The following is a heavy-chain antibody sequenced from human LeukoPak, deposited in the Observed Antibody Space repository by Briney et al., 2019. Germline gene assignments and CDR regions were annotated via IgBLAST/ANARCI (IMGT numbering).Heavy chain of an antibody. CDR1: GYTFTSSD. V-gene: IGHV1-8*01. Sequence: ASVKVSCKASGYTFTSSDINWVRQATGQGLEWMGCVNPNSGNTAYAQKFQGRVTMTRDTSISTAYMELSSLRFDDTAVYYCAGEVGAENWFDPWGPGTLVTVSS. CDR2: VNPNSGNT. D-gene: IGHD1-26*01. J-gene: IGHJ5*02. CDR3: AGEVGAENWFDP.